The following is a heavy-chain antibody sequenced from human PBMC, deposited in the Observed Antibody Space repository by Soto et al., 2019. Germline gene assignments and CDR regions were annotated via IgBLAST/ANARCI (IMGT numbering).Heavy chain of an antibody. CDR2: ISAYNGNP. V-gene: IGHV1-18*01. CDR1: GYTFTSYG. CDR3: AREGLSTVRWVY. D-gene: IGHD4-17*01. J-gene: IGHJ4*02. Sequence: VQLVQSGAEVKKPGASVKVSCKASGYTFTSYGISWVRQAPGQGLEWMGWISAYNGNPNYAQKLQCRVTMTPDTSTSTSYMELSSIRSDDTTVYYCAREGLSTVRWVYWGQGTLVTVSS.